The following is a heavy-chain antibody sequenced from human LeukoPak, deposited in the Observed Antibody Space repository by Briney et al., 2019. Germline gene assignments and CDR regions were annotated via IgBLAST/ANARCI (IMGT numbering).Heavy chain of an antibody. CDR2: ISSSSSYI. CDR1: GFTFSSYS. D-gene: IGHD1-14*01. CDR3: ARDKTQTVDAFDI. J-gene: IGHJ3*02. Sequence: GGSLRLSCAASGFTFSSYSMNWVRQAPGKGLEWVSSISSSSSYIYYADSVKGRFTISRDNAKNSLYLQMNSLRAEDTAVYYCARDKTQTVDAFDIWGQGTMVTVSS. V-gene: IGHV3-21*01.